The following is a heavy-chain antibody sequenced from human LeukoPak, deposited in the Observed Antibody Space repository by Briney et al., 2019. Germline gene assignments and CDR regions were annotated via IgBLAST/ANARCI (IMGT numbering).Heavy chain of an antibody. CDR3: ARGSDIVVVPAAGGRGEDYFDY. Sequence: GGSLRLSCAASGFTFSSYGMHWVRQAPGKGLEWVAVISYDGSNKYYADSVKGRFTISRDNSKNTLYLQMNSLRAEDTAVYYCARGSDIVVVPAAGGRGEDYFDYWGQGTLVTVSS. V-gene: IGHV3-30*03. CDR1: GFTFSSYG. D-gene: IGHD2-2*01. J-gene: IGHJ4*02. CDR2: ISYDGSNK.